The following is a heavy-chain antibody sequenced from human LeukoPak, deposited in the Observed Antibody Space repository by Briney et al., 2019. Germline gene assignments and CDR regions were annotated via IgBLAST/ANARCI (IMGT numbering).Heavy chain of an antibody. V-gene: IGHV3-30*18. Sequence: GGSLRLSCAASGFTFSSYGMHWVRQAPGKGLEWVAVISYDGSNKYYADSVEGRFTISRDNSKNTLYLQMNSLRAEDTAVYYCAKGSVVATDYWGQGTLVTVSS. D-gene: IGHD2-15*01. J-gene: IGHJ4*02. CDR3: AKGSVVATDY. CDR2: ISYDGSNK. CDR1: GFTFSSYG.